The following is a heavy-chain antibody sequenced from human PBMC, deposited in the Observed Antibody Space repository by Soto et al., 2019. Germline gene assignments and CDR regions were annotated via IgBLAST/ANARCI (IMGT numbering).Heavy chain of an antibody. D-gene: IGHD3-16*01. CDR2: INHVGGN. CDR1: GFFLSYSC. Sequence: SEPMSVTWASYGFFLSYSCWTLLRQPPGKGLEWIGEINHVGGNNYNPSLKSRVTMSVDTSQNQFSLRLISVTAADTAMYFCVRIRYQLPSSVLWLEPSGQGTPVTLSS. CDR3: VRIRYQLPSSVLWLEP. V-gene: IGHV4-34*01. J-gene: IGHJ5*02.